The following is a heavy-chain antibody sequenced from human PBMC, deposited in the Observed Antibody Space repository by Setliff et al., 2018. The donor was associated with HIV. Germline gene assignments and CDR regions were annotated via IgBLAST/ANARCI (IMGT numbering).Heavy chain of an antibody. J-gene: IGHJ4*02. V-gene: IGHV4-39*07. Sequence: PSETLSLTCTVSGDSISSGDYYWSWIRHSPGKGLEWIGEINLNGNTNYNPSLKSRVTISLDTSKNQFSLKLNSVTAADTAVYYCATIGGGTGNWIIDYWGQGTPVTVSS. CDR3: ATIGGGTGNWIIDY. CDR1: GDSISSGDYY. D-gene: IGHD1-1*01. CDR2: INLNGNT.